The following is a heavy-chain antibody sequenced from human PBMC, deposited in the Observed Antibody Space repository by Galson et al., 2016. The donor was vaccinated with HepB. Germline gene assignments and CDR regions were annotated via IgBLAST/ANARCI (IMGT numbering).Heavy chain of an antibody. CDR1: GFTFGDYA. V-gene: IGHV3-49*01. Sequence: SLRLSCAASGFTFGDYAMGWFRQAPGKGLEWVGFIRSKAYGGTTEYAASVKGRFTISRDGSKSIAYLQMNSLKTEDTAVYYCTRGVRYSRIYFDYWGQGTLVTVSS. D-gene: IGHD3-10*02. CDR3: TRGVRYSRIYFDY. J-gene: IGHJ4*02. CDR2: IRSKAYGGTT.